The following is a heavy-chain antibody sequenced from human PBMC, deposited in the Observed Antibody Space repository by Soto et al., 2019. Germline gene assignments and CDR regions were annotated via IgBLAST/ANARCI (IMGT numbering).Heavy chain of an antibody. Sequence: QLQLQESGSGLVKPSQTLSLTCAVSGGSISSGGYSWSWIRQPPGKGLEWIGYIYHSGRTYYNPSLTTRVTLSVGRSKNQFSLELGSVTAADTAVYSCARVPDYWGQGTLVTVSS. CDR3: ARVPDY. D-gene: IGHD2-2*01. J-gene: IGHJ4*02. CDR1: GGSISSGGYS. V-gene: IGHV4-30-2*01. CDR2: IYHSGRT.